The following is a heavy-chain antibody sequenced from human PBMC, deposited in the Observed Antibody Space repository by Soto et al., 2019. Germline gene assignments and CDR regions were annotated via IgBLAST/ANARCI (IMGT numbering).Heavy chain of an antibody. D-gene: IGHD1-26*01. CDR3: ARYPAEWELLRMDYYYYGMDV. V-gene: IGHV1-18*04. CDR2: ISAYNGNT. Sequence: SVKVSCKASGYTFTSYGISWVRQAPVQGLEWMGWISAYNGNTNYAQKLQGRVTMTTDTSTSTAYMELRSLRSDDTAVYYCARYPAEWELLRMDYYYYGMDVWGQGTTVTVS. J-gene: IGHJ6*02. CDR1: GYTFTSYG.